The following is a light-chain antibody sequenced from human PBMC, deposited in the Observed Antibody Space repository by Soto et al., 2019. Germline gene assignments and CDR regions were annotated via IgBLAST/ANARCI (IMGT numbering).Light chain of an antibody. Sequence: QSALTQPASVSGSHGQSITISCTGTSSDVGGYNYVSWYQQHPGKAPKLMIYEVSNRPSGVSNRFSGSKSGNTASLTISGLQAEDEAGYYCSSYTSRSNLVVFGGGTKLTVL. CDR3: SSYTSRSNLVV. J-gene: IGLJ2*01. CDR2: EVS. CDR1: SSDVGGYNY. V-gene: IGLV2-14*01.